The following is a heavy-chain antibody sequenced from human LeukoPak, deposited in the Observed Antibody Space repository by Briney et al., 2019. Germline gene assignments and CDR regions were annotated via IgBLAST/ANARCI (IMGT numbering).Heavy chain of an antibody. CDR1: GFTFSSYG. Sequence: GGSLRLSCAASGFTFSSYGMHWVRQAPGKGLEWVAFIRYDGSNKYYADSVKGRFTISRDNSKNTLYPQMNSLRAEDTAVYYCARDKRIAAEDWGQGTLVTVSS. CDR2: IRYDGSNK. V-gene: IGHV3-30*02. CDR3: ARDKRIAAED. D-gene: IGHD6-13*01. J-gene: IGHJ4*02.